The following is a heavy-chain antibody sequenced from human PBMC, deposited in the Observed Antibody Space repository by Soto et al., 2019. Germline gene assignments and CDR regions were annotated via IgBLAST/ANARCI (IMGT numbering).Heavy chain of an antibody. CDR3: ARAVGAKTNYYYYGMDV. Sequence: QVQLVQYGAEVKKPGSSVKVSCKASGGNFSSYAISWVRQAPGQGLEWMGGIIPIFGTANYAQKFQGRVAITADESTSTAYMELSILRSEDTAVYYCARAVGAKTNYYYYGMDVWGQGTTVTVS. V-gene: IGHV1-69*01. CDR1: GGNFSSYA. J-gene: IGHJ6*02. D-gene: IGHD1-26*01. CDR2: IIPIFGTA.